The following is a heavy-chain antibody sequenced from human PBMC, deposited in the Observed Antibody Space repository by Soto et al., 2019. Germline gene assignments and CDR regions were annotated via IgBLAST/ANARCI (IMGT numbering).Heavy chain of an antibody. D-gene: IGHD1-1*01. CDR2: IYPGDSDT. CDR1: VYSFTSYW. J-gene: IGHJ6*02. Sequence: GESLKISCKVSVYSFTSYWIGGVRQMPAKALEWMGIIYPGDSDTRYSPSFQGEDTISADKAISTAYRQGSSLKASDTAMYYCARQAYFCNWYGKERNYCTDYGVDVWVQGVTGTVSS. V-gene: IGHV5-51*01. CDR3: ARQAYFCNWYGKERNYCTDYGVDV.